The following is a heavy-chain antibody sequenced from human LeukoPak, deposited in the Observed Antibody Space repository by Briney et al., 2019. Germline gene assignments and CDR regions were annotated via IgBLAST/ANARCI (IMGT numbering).Heavy chain of an antibody. CDR2: IKEDGSEA. J-gene: IGHJ4*02. Sequence: GGSLRLSCEAAGFTFSRYWMSWVRQATGKGLECVAKIKEDGSEAHYVDSVKGRFTISRDNAKNSLYLQMNSLRPEDTAFYYCAREHYYYVSSGPFDAWGQGTLVTVSS. D-gene: IGHD3-22*01. CDR1: GFTFSRYW. CDR3: AREHYYYVSSGPFDA. V-gene: IGHV3-7*03.